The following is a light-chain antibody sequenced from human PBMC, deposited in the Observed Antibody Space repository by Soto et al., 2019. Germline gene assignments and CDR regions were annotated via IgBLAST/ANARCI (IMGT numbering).Light chain of an antibody. V-gene: IGKV2-28*01. CDR3: MQALQTSFT. J-gene: IGKJ3*01. CDR1: QSRLPRNGYNY. Sequence: DIVITHPPLSLSVTPGEPASISCRFSQSRLPRNGYNYLDWYLQKPGQSPQLLISLGSNRASGVPDRLSGSGSGTDFTLNITRVEAGDVGVYYCMQALQTSFTFGPGTKVDIK. CDR2: LGS.